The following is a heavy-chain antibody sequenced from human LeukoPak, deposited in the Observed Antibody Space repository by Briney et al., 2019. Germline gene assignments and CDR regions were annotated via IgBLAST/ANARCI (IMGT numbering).Heavy chain of an antibody. CDR3: ARYTYKHDC. CDR2: IKQDGSEK. J-gene: IGHJ4*02. D-gene: IGHD5-24*01. V-gene: IGHV3-7*01. Sequence: PGESLRLSCAGSGFTFSSYWMSWVRQAPGKGLEGVANIKQDGSEKYYVDSVRGRFTISRDNAKNSLYLQMNNVRAEDTAVYYCARYTYKHDCWGQGTLVTVSS. CDR1: GFTFSSYW.